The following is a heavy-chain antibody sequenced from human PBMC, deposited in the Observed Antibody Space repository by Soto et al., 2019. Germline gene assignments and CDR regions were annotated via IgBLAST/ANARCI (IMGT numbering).Heavy chain of an antibody. CDR1: GFTFSSYA. J-gene: IGHJ6*02. Sequence: GGSLRLSCAASGFTFSSYAMHWVRQAPGKGLEWVAVISYDGSNKYYADSVKGRFTISRDNSKNTLYLQMNSLRAEDTAVYYCARDIVVVPADIVDPDYYYGMDVWRQGTTVTVSS. CDR3: ARDIVVVPADIVDPDYYYGMDV. CDR2: ISYDGSNK. D-gene: IGHD2-2*01. V-gene: IGHV3-30-3*01.